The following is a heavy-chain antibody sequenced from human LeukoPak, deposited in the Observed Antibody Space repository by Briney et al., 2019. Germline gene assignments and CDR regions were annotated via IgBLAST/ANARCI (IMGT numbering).Heavy chain of an antibody. CDR3: AREFKSGYGMWA. V-gene: IGHV3-21*01. CDR1: GFTFSSYS. D-gene: IGHD5-18*01. J-gene: IGHJ1*01. CDR2: ITSSSDYI. Sequence: PGGSLRLSCTASGFTFSSYSINWGRQAPGKGLEWVSSITSSSDYIYYADSVKGRFTISRDNAENSLHLQMNSLRAEDTAVYYCAREFKSGYGMWAWGQGTLVTVSS.